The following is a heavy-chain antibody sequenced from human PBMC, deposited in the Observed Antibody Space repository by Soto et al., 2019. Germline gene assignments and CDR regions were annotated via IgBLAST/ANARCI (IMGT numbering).Heavy chain of an antibody. J-gene: IGHJ6*02. D-gene: IGHD2-2*01. V-gene: IGHV1-69*01. CDR2: IIPIPGTA. CDR3: TRSQGSSTSLEIYYYYYYGMDV. CDR1: GGTFGSYA. Sequence: QVQLVQSGAEVKKPGSSVKVSCKASGGTFGSYAISWVRQAPGQGLEWMGGIIPIPGTANYAQKFQGRVTIAADESTSTAYMELSSLRSEDTAVYYCTRSQGSSTSLEIYYYYYYGMDVWGQGTMVTFTS.